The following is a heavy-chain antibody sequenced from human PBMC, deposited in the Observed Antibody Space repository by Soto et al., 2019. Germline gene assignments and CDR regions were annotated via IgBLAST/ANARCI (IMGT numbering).Heavy chain of an antibody. D-gene: IGHD3-3*01. V-gene: IGHV3-30*04. J-gene: IGHJ3*02. CDR1: GFTFSNYA. CDR3: ARGRSDFWSGPEAFDI. CDR2: ISYEGTNK. Sequence: TGGSLRLSCAASGFTFSNYAMHWVRQAPCKGPEWVAVISYEGTNKNHADSVKGRFTISRDNAKNTVYLQMNSLRVEDTAVYYCARGRSDFWSGPEAFDIWGQGTMVTVSS.